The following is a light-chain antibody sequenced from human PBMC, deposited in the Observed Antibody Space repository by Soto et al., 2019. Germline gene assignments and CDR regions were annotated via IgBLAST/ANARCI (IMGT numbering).Light chain of an antibody. CDR3: CSYASSSTYV. CDR1: SSDVGAYNY. Sequence: QSALTQPASVSGSPGQSISISCTGTSSDVGAYNYVSWFQQHPGKAPKLVIYGVSNRPSGVSNRFSGSKSGNTASLTISGRQAEDEADYYCCSYASSSTYVFGTGTKLTVL. V-gene: IGLV2-14*01. J-gene: IGLJ1*01. CDR2: GVS.